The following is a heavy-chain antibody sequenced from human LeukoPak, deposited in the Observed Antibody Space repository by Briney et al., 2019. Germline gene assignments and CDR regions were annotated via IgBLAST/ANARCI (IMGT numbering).Heavy chain of an antibody. Sequence: GGSLRLSCAASGFTVSSNYMSWVRQAPGKGLEWVSVIYSGGSTYYADSVKGRFTISGDNSKNTLYLQMNSLRAEDTAVYYCARDFSGSYDYWGQGTLVTVSS. CDR1: GFTVSSNY. CDR3: ARDFSGSYDY. D-gene: IGHD1-26*01. CDR2: IYSGGST. J-gene: IGHJ4*02. V-gene: IGHV3-53*01.